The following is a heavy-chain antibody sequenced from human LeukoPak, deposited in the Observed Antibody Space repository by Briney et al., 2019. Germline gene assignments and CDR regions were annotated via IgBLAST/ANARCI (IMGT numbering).Heavy chain of an antibody. CDR1: DVSINNYY. CDR3: ARVLSYGPASDAFDI. V-gene: IGHV4-59*01. Sequence: SETLSLTCTVSDVSINNYYWSWIRQPPGKGLEWIGYIYYSGSTNYNPSLKSRVTISVDTSKNQFSLKLSSVTAADTAVYYCARVLSYGPASDAFDIWGQGTMVTVSS. CDR2: IYYSGST. J-gene: IGHJ3*02. D-gene: IGHD5-18*01.